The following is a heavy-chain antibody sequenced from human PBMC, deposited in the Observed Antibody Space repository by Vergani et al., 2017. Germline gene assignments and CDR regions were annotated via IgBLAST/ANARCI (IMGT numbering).Heavy chain of an antibody. CDR1: GYTFSNYY. V-gene: IGHV1-46*03. J-gene: IGHJ4*02. Sequence: QVQFLQSGAEVKKSGASVKVSCKTSGYTFSNYYMHWVRQAPGQGLEWMGIINPSGGHTNYAQKFQGRVTITRDTSTSTVYMEQSSLRSEDTGIYYFGRGDYGILNGYRYWGQGTLVTVSA. CDR2: INPSGGHT. D-gene: IGHD3-9*01. CDR3: GRGDYGILNGYRY.